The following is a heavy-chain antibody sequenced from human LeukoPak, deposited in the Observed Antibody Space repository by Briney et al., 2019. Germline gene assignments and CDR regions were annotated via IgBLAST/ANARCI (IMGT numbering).Heavy chain of an antibody. CDR3: ASQTFSPIFGAPHYGMDV. D-gene: IGHD3-9*01. CDR1: GGSFSGYY. V-gene: IGHV4-34*01. Sequence: SETLSLTCAVYGGSFSGYYWSWIRQPPGKGLEWIGEINHSGSTNYNPSLKSRVTTSVDTSKNQFSLKLSSVTAADTAVYYCASQTFSPIFGAPHYGMDVWGQGTTVTVSS. CDR2: INHSGST. J-gene: IGHJ6*02.